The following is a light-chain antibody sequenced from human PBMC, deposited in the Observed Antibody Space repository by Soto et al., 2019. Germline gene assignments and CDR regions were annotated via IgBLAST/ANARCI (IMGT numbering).Light chain of an antibody. J-gene: IGLJ2*01. CDR2: RNN. Sequence: QSVLTQPPSASGTPGQRVTISCSGSSSNIGSNYVYWYQQLPGTAPKLLIYRNNQRPSGVPDRFSGSKSGTSASLAISGLRSEDEADYYCAAWDDSLSAVVFGAGTKLTV. CDR1: SSNIGSNY. V-gene: IGLV1-47*01. CDR3: AAWDDSLSAVV.